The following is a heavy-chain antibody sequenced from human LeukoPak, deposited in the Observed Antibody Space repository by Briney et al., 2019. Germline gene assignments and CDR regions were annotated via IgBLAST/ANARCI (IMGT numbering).Heavy chain of an antibody. CDR2: IWYDGSNK. V-gene: IGHV3-33*01. Sequence: PGGSLRLSCAASGFTFSSYGMHWVRQAPGKGLEWVAVIWYDGSNKYYADSVKGRFTISRDNSKNTLYLQMNSLRAEDTAVYYCAREHDFWGGYWEFDYWGQGTLVTVSS. J-gene: IGHJ4*02. D-gene: IGHD3-3*01. CDR3: AREHDFWGGYWEFDY. CDR1: GFTFSSYG.